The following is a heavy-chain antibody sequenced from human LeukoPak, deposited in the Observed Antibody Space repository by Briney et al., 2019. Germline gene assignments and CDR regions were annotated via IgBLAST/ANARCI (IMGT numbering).Heavy chain of an antibody. J-gene: IGHJ6*03. CDR3: ARGGVGYYYYYYMDV. CDR2: MNPNSGNT. D-gene: IGHD2-8*01. V-gene: IGHV1-8*03. CDR1: GYTFTSYY. Sequence: GASVKVSCKASGYTFTSYYMHWVRQATGQGLEWMGWMNPNSGNTGYAQKFQGRVTITRNTSISTAYMELSSLRSEDTAVYYCARGGVGYYYYYYMDVWGKGTTVTVSS.